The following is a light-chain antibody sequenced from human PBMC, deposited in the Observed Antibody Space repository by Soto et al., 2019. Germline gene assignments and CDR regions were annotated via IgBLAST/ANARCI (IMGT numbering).Light chain of an antibody. J-gene: IGKJ1*01. V-gene: IGKV1-27*01. Sequence: DIQMTQSPSSLSASVGDRVTITCRASQGISTYLVWYQQKPGTVPKLLIFAASTLHSEVPSRFSGSGSGTDFTLTISSLQPEDVATYYCQNYNGAPWTFGQGTKVEIK. CDR1: QGISTY. CDR2: AAS. CDR3: QNYNGAPWT.